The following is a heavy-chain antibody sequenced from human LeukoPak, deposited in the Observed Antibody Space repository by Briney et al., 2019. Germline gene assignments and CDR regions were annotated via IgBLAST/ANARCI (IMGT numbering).Heavy chain of an antibody. CDR3: ANDLSRDMDIAVAGTFDY. CDR1: GFTFSSYA. J-gene: IGHJ4*02. D-gene: IGHD6-19*01. CDR2: ISGSGGST. V-gene: IGHV3-23*01. Sequence: GGSLRLSCAATGFTFSSYAMSWVRQAPEKGLEWVSAISGSGGSTYYADSVKGRFTISRDNSKNTLYLQMNSLRAEDTAVYYCANDLSRDMDIAVAGTFDYWGQGTLVTVSS.